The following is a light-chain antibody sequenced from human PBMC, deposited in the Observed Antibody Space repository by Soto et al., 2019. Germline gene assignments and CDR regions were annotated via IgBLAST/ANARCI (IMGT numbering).Light chain of an antibody. CDR2: EDN. Sequence: NFMLTQPHSVSESPGKTVTISCTRSSGSIASNYVQWYQQRPGSSPTTVIYEDNQRPSGVPDRFSGSIDSSSNSASLTISGLKTEDEAVYYCQSYDSSVWEFGGGTKLTVL. CDR3: QSYDSSVWE. J-gene: IGLJ3*02. CDR1: SGSIASNY. V-gene: IGLV6-57*01.